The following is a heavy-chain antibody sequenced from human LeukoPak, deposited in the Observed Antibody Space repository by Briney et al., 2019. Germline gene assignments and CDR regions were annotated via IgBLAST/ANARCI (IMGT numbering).Heavy chain of an antibody. J-gene: IGHJ4*02. D-gene: IGHD5-24*01. Sequence: ASVKVSCKASGYTFTGYYMHWVRQAPGQGLEWMGWINPNSGGTNYAQKFQGRVTMARDTSISTAYMELSRLRSDDTAVYYCARVQRRDGYSVNYRGQGTLVTVSS. V-gene: IGHV1-2*02. CDR1: GYTFTGYY. CDR2: INPNSGGT. CDR3: ARVQRRDGYSVNY.